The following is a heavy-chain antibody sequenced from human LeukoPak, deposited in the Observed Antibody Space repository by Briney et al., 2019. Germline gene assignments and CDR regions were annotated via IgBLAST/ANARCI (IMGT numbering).Heavy chain of an antibody. J-gene: IGHJ6*03. Sequence: SETLSLTCAVSGYSISSGYYWGWIRQPPGKGLEWIGGIYHSGSTYYNPSLKSRVTISVDTSKNQFSLKLSSVTAADTAVYYCARAVDTAMVFDYYYYYYMDVWVKGTTVTVSS. V-gene: IGHV4-38-2*01. CDR2: IYHSGST. CDR1: GYSISSGYY. D-gene: IGHD5-18*01. CDR3: ARAVDTAMVFDYYYYYYMDV.